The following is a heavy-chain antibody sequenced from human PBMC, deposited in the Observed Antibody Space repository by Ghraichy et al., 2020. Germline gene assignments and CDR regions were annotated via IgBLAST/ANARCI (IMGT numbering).Heavy chain of an antibody. CDR1: GFTFSTYG. CDR3: ARELVVSGTYAGHFDL. D-gene: IGHD6-19*01. J-gene: IGHJ4*02. CDR2: LSYAGINT. V-gene: IGHV3-33*05. Sequence: GGSLRLSCAASGFTFSTYGVHWVRQPPGKGLEWVTSLSYAGINTYYADSVRGRFTISRDISKDTVYLQMDSLSADDTAVYYCARELVVSGTYAGHFDLWGQGTLVTVSS.